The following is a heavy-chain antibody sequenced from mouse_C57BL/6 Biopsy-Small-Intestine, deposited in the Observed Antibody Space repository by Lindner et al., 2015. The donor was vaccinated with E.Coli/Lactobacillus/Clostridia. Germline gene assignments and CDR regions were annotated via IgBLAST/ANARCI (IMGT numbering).Heavy chain of an antibody. CDR3: ARGKLGPFAY. V-gene: IGHV1-22*01. J-gene: IGHJ3*01. D-gene: IGHD4-1*01. CDR1: GYTFTGYN. Sequence: VQLQESGPELVKPGASVKVSCRPSGYTFTGYNIHWMKQSHGKSLEWIGFLNPNNGDTTYNQNFKGKATLTVNKSSSTAYMELRSLTSEDSAVYFCARGKLGPFAYWGQGTLVTVSA. CDR2: LNPNNGDT.